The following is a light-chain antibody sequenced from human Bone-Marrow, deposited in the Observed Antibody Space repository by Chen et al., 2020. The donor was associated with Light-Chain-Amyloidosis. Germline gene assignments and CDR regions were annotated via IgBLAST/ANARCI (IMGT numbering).Light chain of an antibody. CDR2: RDT. J-gene: IGLJ2*01. Sequence: SYELTQPPSVSVSPGKTARITCSGDDLPTKYAYWYQQKPGQAPVRVIHRDTERPSGISERYSGSSSGTTATLTISVVQAEDEADYHCQSADSSGTYEVIFGGGTKLTVL. V-gene: IGLV3-25*03. CDR3: QSADSSGTYEVI. CDR1: DLPTKY.